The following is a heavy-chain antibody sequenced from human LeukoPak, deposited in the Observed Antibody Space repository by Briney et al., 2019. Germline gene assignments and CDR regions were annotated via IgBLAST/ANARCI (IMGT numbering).Heavy chain of an antibody. CDR1: GGSVSSGSYY. V-gene: IGHV4-61*01. CDR3: ARDTGSSGRFDY. CDR2: IYYSGST. Sequence: PSETLSLTCTVSGGSVSSGSYYWSWIRQPPGKGLEWIRYIYYSGSTNYNPSLKSRVTISVDTSKNQFSLKLSSVTAADTAVYYCARDTGSSGRFDYWGQGTLVTVSS. D-gene: IGHD6-19*01. J-gene: IGHJ4*02.